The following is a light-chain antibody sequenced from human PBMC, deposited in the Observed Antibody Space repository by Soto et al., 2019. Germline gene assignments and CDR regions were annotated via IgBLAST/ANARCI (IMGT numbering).Light chain of an antibody. Sequence: EIVLTQSPATLSLSPGERATLSCRASQSVSSYLAWYQQKPGQAPRLLIYDASNRATGSPARLSGSGSGTDFTLTISSLEPEDFAVYYCQQRSNWPPTFGQGTKVEIK. V-gene: IGKV3-11*01. J-gene: IGKJ1*01. CDR1: QSVSSY. CDR2: DAS. CDR3: QQRSNWPPT.